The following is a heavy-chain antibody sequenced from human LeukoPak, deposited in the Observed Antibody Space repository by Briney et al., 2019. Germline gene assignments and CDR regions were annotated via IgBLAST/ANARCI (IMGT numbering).Heavy chain of an antibody. V-gene: IGHV3-15*01. CDR3: PTSSPYSAILTGYAFAY. Sequence: GGSLGLSFAASGFTFRNAWMSWGRQAPGKGVEWGGRIKRKTDGGTTDYAAPVKGRFTISKDDAKNTLSLQMNSLKTEATAVYYCPTSSPYSAILTGYAFAYWGQGTLVTVSS. D-gene: IGHD3-9*01. J-gene: IGHJ4*02. CDR1: GFTFRNAW. CDR2: IKRKTDGGTT.